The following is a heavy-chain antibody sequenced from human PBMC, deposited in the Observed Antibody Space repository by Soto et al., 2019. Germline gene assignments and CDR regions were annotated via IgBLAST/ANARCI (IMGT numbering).Heavy chain of an antibody. CDR3: ARSAETYRILRGALDY. CDR2: IYYSGST. CDR1: GGSISSGGYY. D-gene: IGHD4-17*01. Sequence: SETLSLTCTVSGGSISSGGYYWSWIRQHPGKGLEWIGYIYYSGSTYYNPSLKSRVTISVDTSKNQFSLKLSSVTAADTAVYYCARSAETYRILRGALDYWGQGTLVTVSS. V-gene: IGHV4-31*03. J-gene: IGHJ4*02.